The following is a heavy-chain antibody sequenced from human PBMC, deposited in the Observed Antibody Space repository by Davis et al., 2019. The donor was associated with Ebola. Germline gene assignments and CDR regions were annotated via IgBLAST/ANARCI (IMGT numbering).Heavy chain of an antibody. CDR1: GYTFTNYA. Sequence: ASVKVSCKASGYTFTNYAMHWVRQAPGQRLEWMGWINAGNGDTKYSQKFQGRVTISRDTSATTAYMDLSSLRSEDTAIYYCARSPYSSSFWFGPWGQGTLVTVSS. V-gene: IGHV1-3*01. CDR2: INAGNGDT. D-gene: IGHD6-6*01. J-gene: IGHJ5*02. CDR3: ARSPYSSSFWFGP.